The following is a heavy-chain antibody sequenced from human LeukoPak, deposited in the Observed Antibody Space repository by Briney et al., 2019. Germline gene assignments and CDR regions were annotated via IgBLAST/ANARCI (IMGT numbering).Heavy chain of an antibody. V-gene: IGHV4-4*07. CDR3: ARDPSPLLWFDY. J-gene: IGHJ5*01. Sequence: PSETLSLTCTVSGGSISSYYWSWIRQPAGKGLKWIGRIYTSGSTNYSPSLKSRVTMSVDTSKNQFSLKLSSVTAADTAVYYCARDPSPLLWFDYWGQGTLVTVSS. CDR1: GGSISSYY. CDR2: IYTSGST. D-gene: IGHD3-10*01.